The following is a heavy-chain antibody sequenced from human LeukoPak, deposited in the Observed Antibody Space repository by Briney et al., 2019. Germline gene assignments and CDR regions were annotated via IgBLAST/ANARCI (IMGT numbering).Heavy chain of an antibody. CDR1: GFTFSSYS. CDR3: GSSYYDSSGYSDY. V-gene: IGHV3-21*01. D-gene: IGHD3-22*01. CDR2: ISSSGSYI. Sequence: GGSLRLSCAASGFTFSSYSMNWVRQAPGKGLEWVSSISSSGSYIYYADSVKGRFTISRDNAKNSLYLQMNSLRAEDTAVYYCGSSYYDSSGYSDYWGQGTLVTVSP. J-gene: IGHJ4*02.